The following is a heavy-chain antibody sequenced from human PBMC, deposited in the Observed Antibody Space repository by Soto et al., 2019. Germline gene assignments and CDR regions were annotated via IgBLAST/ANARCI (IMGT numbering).Heavy chain of an antibody. D-gene: IGHD2-2*01. CDR2: IYSSGST. J-gene: IGHJ4*02. Sequence: QVQLQESGPGPVKPSETLSLTCTVSGGSINNNYWSWIRQPPGKGLEWIGYIYSSGSTKYNPSLRSRVTISLDTSKNQFSLKLSSVTAADTAVYYCARGYTSHDYWGQGTLVTVSS. CDR1: GGSINNNY. V-gene: IGHV4-59*01. CDR3: ARGYTSHDY.